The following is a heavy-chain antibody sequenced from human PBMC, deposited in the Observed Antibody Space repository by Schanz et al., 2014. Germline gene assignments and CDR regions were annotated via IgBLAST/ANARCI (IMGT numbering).Heavy chain of an antibody. J-gene: IGHJ4*03. CDR2: IIPVLNIA. CDR3: ARCRGCFDV. CDR1: GCTFSSYT. V-gene: IGHV1-69*02. D-gene: IGHD3-10*01. Sequence: QLQLVQSGAEVKKPGSSVQVSCKFSGCTFSSYTISWMRQAPGQGLEWMGKIIPVLNIATYAQRFKGRVSIAAELSTSTAYVELSSHTSEDTALQSRARCRGCFDVWGQGTLVTVSS.